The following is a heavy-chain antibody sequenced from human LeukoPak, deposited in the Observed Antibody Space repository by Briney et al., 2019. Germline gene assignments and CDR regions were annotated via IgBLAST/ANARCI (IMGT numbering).Heavy chain of an antibody. V-gene: IGHV3-64*04. CDR1: GFTFSSYA. Sequence: GGSLRLSCSASGFTFSSYAMHWVRQAPGKGLQYVSGISSSGGSTDYADSVKGRFTISRDNFKNTLYLQMNSLRSEDTALYYCAKLWSTSRGAFDIWGQGTMVTVSS. D-gene: IGHD2-2*01. CDR3: AKLWSTSRGAFDI. J-gene: IGHJ3*02. CDR2: ISSSGGST.